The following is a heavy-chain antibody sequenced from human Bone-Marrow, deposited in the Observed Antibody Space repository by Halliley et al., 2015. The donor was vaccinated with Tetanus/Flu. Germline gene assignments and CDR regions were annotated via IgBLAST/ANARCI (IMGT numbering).Heavy chain of an antibody. J-gene: IGHJ4*02. V-gene: IGHV4-30-4*01. CDR3: ATTYYYDSSGQFDY. CDR2: IYYSGSP. Sequence: WIGYIYYSGSPYSNPSLKSRVTISVDKSKNQFSLKLSSVTAADTAVYYCATTYYYDSSGQFDYWGQGTLVTVSS. D-gene: IGHD3-22*01.